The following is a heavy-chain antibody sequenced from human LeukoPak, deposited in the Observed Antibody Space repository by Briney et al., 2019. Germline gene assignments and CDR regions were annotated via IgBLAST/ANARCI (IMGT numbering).Heavy chain of an antibody. CDR3: ARPQRRGPAAIGY. J-gene: IGHJ4*02. D-gene: IGHD2-2*01. V-gene: IGHV3-23*01. CDR2: ISGSGGST. Sequence: GGSLRLSCAASGFTFSSYAMSWVRQAPGKGLEWVSAISGSGGSTYYADSVKGRFTISRDNSKNTLYLQMNSLRAEDTAVYYCARPQRRGPAAIGYWGQGTLVTVSS. CDR1: GFTFSSYA.